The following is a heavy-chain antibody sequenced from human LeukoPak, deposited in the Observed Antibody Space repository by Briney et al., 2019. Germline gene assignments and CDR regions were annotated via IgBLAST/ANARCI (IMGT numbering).Heavy chain of an antibody. V-gene: IGHV3-23*01. J-gene: IGHJ4*01. CDR1: GFTFSNAW. D-gene: IGHD6-6*01. CDR3: ATLWQPVYDFEH. Sequence: GGSLRLSCAASGFTFSNAWMSWVRQAPGKGLEWVSAIIPGGGGTYYADSVKGRFTISRDDSKSTVHLQMNSLKAEDTAVYYCATLWQPVYDFEHRGQGTLVTVSS. CDR2: IIPGGGGT.